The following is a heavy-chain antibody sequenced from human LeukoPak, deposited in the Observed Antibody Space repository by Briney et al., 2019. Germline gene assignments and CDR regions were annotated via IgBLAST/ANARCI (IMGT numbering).Heavy chain of an antibody. J-gene: IGHJ3*02. V-gene: IGHV1-18*01. CDR1: GYTFTSYG. Sequence: ASVKVSCKASGYTFTSYGISWVRRAPGQGLEWMGWISAYNGNTNYAQKLQGRVTMTTDTSTSTAYIELRSLRSDDTAVYYCARDTYGRGGAAFDIWGQGTMVTVSS. CDR2: ISAYNGNT. CDR3: ARDTYGRGGAAFDI. D-gene: IGHD4-17*01.